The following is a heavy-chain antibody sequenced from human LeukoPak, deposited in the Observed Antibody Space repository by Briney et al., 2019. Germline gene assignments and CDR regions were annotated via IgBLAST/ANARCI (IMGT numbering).Heavy chain of an antibody. V-gene: IGHV3-73*01. D-gene: IGHD3-22*01. J-gene: IGHJ3*02. CDR3: RYYDSSASHDAFDI. Sequence: GGSLKLSCAASGFTFSGSAMHWVRQASGKGLEWVGCIRSKANSYATAYAASVKGRFTISRDDSKNTAYLQMNSLKTEDTAVYYCRYYDSSASHDAFDIWGQGTMVTVSS. CDR1: GFTFSGSA. CDR2: IRSKANSYAT.